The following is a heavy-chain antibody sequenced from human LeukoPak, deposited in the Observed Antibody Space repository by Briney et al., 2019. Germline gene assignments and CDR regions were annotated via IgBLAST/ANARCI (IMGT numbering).Heavy chain of an antibody. Sequence: PGRSLRLSCPASGFTFDDYAMHWVRQAPGKGLEWVSGISWNSGSIGYADSVKGRFTISRDNAKNSLYLQMNSLRAEDTALYYCAKDIGYSYGHFDYWGQGTLVTVSS. CDR1: GFTFDDYA. D-gene: IGHD5-18*01. CDR3: AKDIGYSYGHFDY. CDR2: ISWNSGSI. J-gene: IGHJ4*02. V-gene: IGHV3-9*01.